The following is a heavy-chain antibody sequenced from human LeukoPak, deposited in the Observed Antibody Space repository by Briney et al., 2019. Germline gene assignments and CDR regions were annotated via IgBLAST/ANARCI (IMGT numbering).Heavy chain of an antibody. V-gene: IGHV3-21*01. Sequence: GGSLRLSCAASGFTFSSYSMNWVRQAPGKGLEWVSSISSSSSYIYYADSVKGRFTISRDNAKNSLYLQMNSLRAEDTAVYYCARDLTIAAAGIPFDYWGQGTLVTVSS. CDR1: GFTFSSYS. CDR3: ARDLTIAAAGIPFDY. D-gene: IGHD6-13*01. J-gene: IGHJ4*02. CDR2: ISSSSSYI.